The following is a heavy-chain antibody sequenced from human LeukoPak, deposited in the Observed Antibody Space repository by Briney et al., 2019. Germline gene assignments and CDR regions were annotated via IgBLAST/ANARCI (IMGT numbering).Heavy chain of an antibody. J-gene: IGHJ4*02. V-gene: IGHV3-9*01. CDR2: ISWNSGSI. CDR1: GFTFDDYA. D-gene: IGHD3-10*01. CDR3: AKDIPVREVIIGFPDY. Sequence: GGSLRLSCAASGFTFDDYAMHWVRQAPGKGLEWVSGISWNSGSIGYADSVKGRFTISRDNAKNSLYLQMNSLRAEDTALYYCAKDIPVREVIIGFPDYWGQGTLVTVSS.